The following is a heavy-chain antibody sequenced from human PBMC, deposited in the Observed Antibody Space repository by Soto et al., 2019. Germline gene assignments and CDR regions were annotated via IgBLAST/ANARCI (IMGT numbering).Heavy chain of an antibody. V-gene: IGHV3-73*02. J-gene: IGHJ4*02. CDR3: TWIIAAAGVDY. CDR1: GFTFSGSA. CDR2: IRSKANSYAT. D-gene: IGHD6-13*01. Sequence: EVQLVESGGGLVQPGGSLKLSCAASGFTFSGSAMHWVRQASGKGLEWVGRIRSKANSYATAYAASVKGRFTISRDDSKNTAYLQMNSLKTEDTAVYYCTWIIAAAGVDYWGQGTLFTVSS.